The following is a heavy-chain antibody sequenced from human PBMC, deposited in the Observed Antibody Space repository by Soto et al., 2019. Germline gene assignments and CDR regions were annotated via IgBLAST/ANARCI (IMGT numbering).Heavy chain of an antibody. D-gene: IGHD2-15*01. CDR3: AKFRLLGYCSGGSCYSGAFDI. J-gene: IGHJ3*02. CDR2: ISGSGGST. CDR1: GFTFSSYA. Sequence: PGGSLRLSCAASGFTFSSYAMSWVRQAPGKGLEWVSAISGSGGSTYYADSVKGRFTISRDNSKNTLYLQMSSLRAEDTAVYYCAKFRLLGYCSGGSCYSGAFDIWGQGTMVTVSS. V-gene: IGHV3-23*01.